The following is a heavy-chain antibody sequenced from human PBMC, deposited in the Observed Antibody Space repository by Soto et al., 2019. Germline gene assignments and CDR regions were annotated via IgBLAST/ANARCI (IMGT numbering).Heavy chain of an antibody. CDR1: GFTFSNAY. Sequence: GGSLRLSCAASGFTFSNAYMRWVRQVPGKGLEWVGRVKNNLDGGTTDYAAPVKGRFTISRDDSKNTLYLQMNSLTVADTAMYYCTTGLFYDSGLYVDYWGQGTLVTVSS. CDR3: TTGLFYDSGLYVDY. J-gene: IGHJ4*02. D-gene: IGHD3-22*01. CDR2: VKNNLDGGTT. V-gene: IGHV3-15*01.